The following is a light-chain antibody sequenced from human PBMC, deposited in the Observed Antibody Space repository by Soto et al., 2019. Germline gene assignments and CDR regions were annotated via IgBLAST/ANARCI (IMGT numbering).Light chain of an antibody. J-gene: IGLJ2*01. Sequence: QLVLTQSPSASASLGASVKLTCTLSSGHSSYAIAWHQQQPEKGPRYLMTLNRDGSHRKGDGIPDRFSGSSSGAERYLTISSLQSEDEADYYCQTWGTGIRVFGGGTKLTVL. CDR3: QTWGTGIRV. CDR1: SGHSSYA. V-gene: IGLV4-69*01. CDR2: LNRDGSH.